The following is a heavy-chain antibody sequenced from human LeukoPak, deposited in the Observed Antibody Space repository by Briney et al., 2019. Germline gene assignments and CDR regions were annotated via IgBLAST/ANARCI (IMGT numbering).Heavy chain of an antibody. CDR1: GYTFGDFY. CDR2: INPNSGDT. J-gene: IGHJ6*02. D-gene: IGHD6-6*01. CDR3: ARDLSRSSSGLLGYYFFSGMGV. V-gene: IGHV1-2*06. Sequence: ASVKVSFKASGYTFGDFYLHWVRQAPGQGLEWMGRINPNSGDTSYAQKFQGRVTMTRDTSINTAYVELSRLRSDDTAVYFCARDLSRSSSGLLGYYFFSGMGVWGQGTTVTVSS.